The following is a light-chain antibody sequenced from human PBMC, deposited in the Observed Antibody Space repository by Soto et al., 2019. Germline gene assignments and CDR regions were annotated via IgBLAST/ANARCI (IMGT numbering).Light chain of an antibody. CDR2: AAS. V-gene: IGKV1-39*01. CDR1: QSISVY. Sequence: DIQMTQSPPSLSASVGDRVTITCRASQSISVYLNWYQVKPGRAPKLLIHAASTLQTGVPSSFSGSGSGTDFTLTISSLQPEDSATYYCHQTYDNPWTFGQGTKVDNK. J-gene: IGKJ1*01. CDR3: HQTYDNPWT.